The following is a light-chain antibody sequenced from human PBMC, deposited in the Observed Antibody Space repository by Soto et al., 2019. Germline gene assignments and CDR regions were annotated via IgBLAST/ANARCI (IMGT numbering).Light chain of an antibody. J-gene: IGLJ1*01. CDR3: SSYKTRSTRV. Sequence: QSVLTQPASVSGSPGQSITISCTGTRIDVGAYNYVSWYQQYPGKAPKLIIYAVTDRPSGVSHRFSGSKSGNTASLTISGLQDEEEADYYCSSYKTRSTRVFGTGTKVTV. CDR2: AVT. CDR1: RIDVGAYNY. V-gene: IGLV2-14*01.